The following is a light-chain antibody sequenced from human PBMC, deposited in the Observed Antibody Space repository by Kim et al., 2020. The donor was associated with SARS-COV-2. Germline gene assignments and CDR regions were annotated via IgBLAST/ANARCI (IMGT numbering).Light chain of an antibody. Sequence: GKTETTSCTRCSGSIASNEVKWYQQRPGSAPTTVIYEDNQRPSGVPDRFSGSIDSSSNSASLTISGLKTEDEADYYCQSYDSSNWVFGGGTQLTVL. V-gene: IGLV6-57*03. CDR3: QSYDSSNWV. CDR1: SGSIASNE. J-gene: IGLJ3*02. CDR2: EDN.